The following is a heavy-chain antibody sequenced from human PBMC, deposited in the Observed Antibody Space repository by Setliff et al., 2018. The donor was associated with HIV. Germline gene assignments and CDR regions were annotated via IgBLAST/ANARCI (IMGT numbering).Heavy chain of an antibody. J-gene: IGHJ4*02. V-gene: IGHV3-74*01. Sequence: PGGSLRLSCAASGVIFNNLWMHWVRQVPGKGLVWISDINQDGSDANYAESVRGRFTISRDNVKNSLTLHMTSLRVDDSAVYYCANNWNCADWGPGTLVTVSS. CDR1: GVIFNNLW. D-gene: IGHD1-1*01. CDR2: INQDGSDA. CDR3: ANNWNCAD.